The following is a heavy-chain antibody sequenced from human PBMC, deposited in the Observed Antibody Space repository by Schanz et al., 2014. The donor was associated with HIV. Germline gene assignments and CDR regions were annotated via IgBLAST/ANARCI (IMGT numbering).Heavy chain of an antibody. CDR2: ISPNNGNR. Sequence: QVQLVQSGAEVKKSGSSVKVSCKASGGSFSNYAIIWVRQAPGQGLEWMGWISPNNGNRNYAQKLQGRVTMTTDTSTTTAYMELRSLRSDETAIYYCARGGSGWYGYEGFDYWGQGTLVTVSS. CDR1: GGSFSNYA. V-gene: IGHV1-18*01. J-gene: IGHJ4*02. CDR3: ARGGSGWYGYEGFDY. D-gene: IGHD6-19*01.